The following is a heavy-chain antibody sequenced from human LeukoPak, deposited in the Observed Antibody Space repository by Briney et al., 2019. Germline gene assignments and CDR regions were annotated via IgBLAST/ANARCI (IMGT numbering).Heavy chain of an antibody. V-gene: IGHV3-74*01. J-gene: IGHJ4*02. CDR3: ARAEVEMATIFFDY. Sequence: SGGSLRLSCAASGFTFSSYWMHWVRQAPGKGLVWVSRVNSDGSSTSYADSVKGRFTISRDNAKNTLYLQMNSLRAEDTAVYYCARAEVEMATIFFDYWGQGTLVTVSS. CDR1: GFTFSSYW. CDR2: VNSDGSST. D-gene: IGHD5-24*01.